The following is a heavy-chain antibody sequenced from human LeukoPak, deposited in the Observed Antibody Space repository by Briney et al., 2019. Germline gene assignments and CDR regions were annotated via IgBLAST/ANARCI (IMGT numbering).Heavy chain of an antibody. V-gene: IGHV3-30*02. Sequence: GGSLRLSCAASGFTFSNYGMHWVRQAPGKGLEWVAFTRYDGSNKYYADSVKGRFTISRDNSKNTLYLQMNSLRDEDTAVYYCAKDRAYGLGNNDYWGQGTLVTVSS. J-gene: IGHJ4*02. CDR3: AKDRAYGLGNNDY. CDR2: TRYDGSNK. CDR1: GFTFSNYG. D-gene: IGHD3-16*01.